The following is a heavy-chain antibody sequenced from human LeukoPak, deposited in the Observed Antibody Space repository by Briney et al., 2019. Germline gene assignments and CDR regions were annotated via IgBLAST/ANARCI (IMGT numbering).Heavy chain of an antibody. V-gene: IGHV3-23*01. CDR3: ARARYNPYYFDY. CDR2: ISGSGGST. J-gene: IGHJ4*02. CDR1: GFTFSSYA. D-gene: IGHD1-14*01. Sequence: GGSLRLSCAASGFTFSSYAMSWVRQAPGKGLEWVSAISGSGGSTYYADSVKGRFTISRDNSKNTLYLQMNSLRAEDTAVYYCARARYNPYYFDYWGQGTLVTVSS.